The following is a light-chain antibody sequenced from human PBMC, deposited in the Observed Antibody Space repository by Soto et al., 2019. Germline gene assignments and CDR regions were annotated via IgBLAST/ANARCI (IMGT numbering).Light chain of an antibody. Sequence: LFAQSPGTPSLSPGDRATPSWRASQSIHTSLAWYQQKSGKPPRLVIYDSTLRANGVPDRFGGSRSGTEFTLTINSLEPEDFAVYYCQQRNVWPPITFGQGTRLEIK. V-gene: IGKV3-11*01. CDR3: QQRNVWPPIT. J-gene: IGKJ5*01. CDR1: QSIHTS. CDR2: DST.